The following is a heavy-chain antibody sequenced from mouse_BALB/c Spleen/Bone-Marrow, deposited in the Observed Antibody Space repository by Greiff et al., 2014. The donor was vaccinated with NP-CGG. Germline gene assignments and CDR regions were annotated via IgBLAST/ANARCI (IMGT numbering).Heavy chain of an antibody. J-gene: IGHJ2*01. CDR2: IDPSDSYT. D-gene: IGHD2-3*01. Sequence: QVQLQQPGAELVKPGASVKMSCKASGHTFTSYWMHWVKQRPGHGLEWIGLIDPSDSYTSYNQNFKGKATLTVDTSSNTAYMQLSSLASEDSAVYYCSREDGNHYFDYWGQGTTLAVSS. CDR1: GHTFTSYW. CDR3: SREDGNHYFDY. V-gene: IGHV1S127*01.